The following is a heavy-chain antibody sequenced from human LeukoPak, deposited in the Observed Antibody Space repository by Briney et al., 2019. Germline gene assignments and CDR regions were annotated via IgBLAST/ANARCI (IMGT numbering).Heavy chain of an antibody. CDR3: ATASPRMYYYDSSGYPKIYYYGMDV. J-gene: IGHJ6*02. D-gene: IGHD3-22*01. V-gene: IGHV1-46*01. Sequence: ASVKVSCKASGYTFTSYYMHWVRQAPGQGLEWMGIINPSGGSTSYAQKFQGRVTMTEDTSTDTAYMELSSLRSEDTAVYYCATASPRMYYYDSSGYPKIYYYGMDVWGQGTTVTVSS. CDR1: GYTFTSYY. CDR2: INPSGGST.